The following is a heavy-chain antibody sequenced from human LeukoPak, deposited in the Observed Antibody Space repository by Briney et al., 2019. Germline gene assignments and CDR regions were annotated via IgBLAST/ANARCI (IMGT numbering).Heavy chain of an antibody. D-gene: IGHD3-10*01. CDR1: GYSFTSYW. CDR2: IYPGDSDT. V-gene: IGHV5-51*01. J-gene: IGHJ5*02. Sequence: GASLKISCKDSGYSFTSYWIGWVRQLPGKGLEWMGIIYPGDSDTTYSPSFQGQVTISADKSISTAYLQWSSLKASDTAMYYCARERGYGLGRPNWFDPWGQGTLVTVSS. CDR3: ARERGYGLGRPNWFDP.